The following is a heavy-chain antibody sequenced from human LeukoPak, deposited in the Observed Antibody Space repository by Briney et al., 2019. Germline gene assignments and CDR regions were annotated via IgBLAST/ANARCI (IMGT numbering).Heavy chain of an antibody. CDR3: ARSYGDYVDY. V-gene: IGHV3-11*03. CDR1: GFTFSDYY. D-gene: IGHD4-17*01. Sequence: GRSLRLSCAASGFTFSDYYMSWIRQAPGKGLEWVSYISSSSSYINYADSVKGRFTISRDNAKNSLYLQMNSLRAEDTAVYYCARSYGDYVDYWGQGTLVTVSS. CDR2: ISSSSSYI. J-gene: IGHJ4*02.